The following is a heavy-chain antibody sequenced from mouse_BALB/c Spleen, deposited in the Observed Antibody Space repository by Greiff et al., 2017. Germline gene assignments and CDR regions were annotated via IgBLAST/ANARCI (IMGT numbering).Heavy chain of an antibody. CDR1: GYSFTGYY. CDR3: ARAFITTATFAY. V-gene: IGHV1-31*01. Sequence: EVQLQQSGPELVKPGASVKISCKASGYSFTGYYMHWVKQSHVKSLEWIGRINPYNGATSYNQNFKDKASLTVDKSSSTAYMELHSLTSEDSAVYYCARAFITTATFAYWGQGTLVTVSA. CDR2: INPYNGAT. J-gene: IGHJ3*01. D-gene: IGHD1-2*01.